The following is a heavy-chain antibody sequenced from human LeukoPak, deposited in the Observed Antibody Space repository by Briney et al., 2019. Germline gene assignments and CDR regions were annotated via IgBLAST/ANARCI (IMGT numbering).Heavy chain of an antibody. CDR3: ATTPKKDKRITGTQKGGWFDP. Sequence: ASVKVSCKVSGYTLTELSMHWVRQAPGKGLEWMGGFDPEDGETIYAQKFQGRVTMTEDTSTDTAYMELSSLRSEDTAVYYCATTPKKDKRITGTQKGGWFDPWGQGTLVTVSS. V-gene: IGHV1-24*01. CDR1: GYTLTELS. J-gene: IGHJ5*02. CDR2: FDPEDGET. D-gene: IGHD1-7*01.